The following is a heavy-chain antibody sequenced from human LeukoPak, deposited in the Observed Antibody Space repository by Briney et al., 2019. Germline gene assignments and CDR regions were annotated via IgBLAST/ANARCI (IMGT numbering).Heavy chain of an antibody. Sequence: QPGGSLRLSCAASGFTFNSYAMSWLRQAPGKGLEWVTAISGSGGSTYYADSVKGRFTISRDNSKNTLYLQMNSLRAEDTAVYYCAKPPENGLVDYSGHGTLVTVSS. CDR3: AKPPENGLVDY. CDR2: ISGSGGST. J-gene: IGHJ4*01. V-gene: IGHV3-23*01. CDR1: GFTFNSYA. D-gene: IGHD1-1*01.